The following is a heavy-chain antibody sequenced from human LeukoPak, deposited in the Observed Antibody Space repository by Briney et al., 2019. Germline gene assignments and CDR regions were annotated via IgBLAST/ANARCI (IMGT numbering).Heavy chain of an antibody. CDR1: GYSISSGYY. D-gene: IGHD6-19*01. CDR2: IYHSGST. J-gene: IGHJ4*02. Sequence: ASETLSLTCTVSGYSISSGYYWGWIRQPPGKGLEWIGSIYHSGSTYYNPSLKSRVTISVDTSKNQFSLKLSSVTAADTAVYYCARGRRAVAGTLDYWGQGTLVTVSS. V-gene: IGHV4-38-2*02. CDR3: ARGRRAVAGTLDY.